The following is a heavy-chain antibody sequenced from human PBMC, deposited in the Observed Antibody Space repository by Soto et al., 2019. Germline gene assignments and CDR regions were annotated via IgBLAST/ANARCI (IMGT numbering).Heavy chain of an antibody. CDR1: GGSISSGGYY. D-gene: IGHD2-15*01. CDR2: IYYSGST. Sequence: SETLSLTCTVSGGSISSGGYYWSWIRQHPGKGLEWIGYIYYSGSTYYNPSLKSRVTISVDTSKNQFSLKLSSVTAADTAVYYCARDAGAYCSGGSCYSSPHNWFDPWGQEPWSPSPQ. J-gene: IGHJ5*02. CDR3: ARDAGAYCSGGSCYSSPHNWFDP. V-gene: IGHV4-31*03.